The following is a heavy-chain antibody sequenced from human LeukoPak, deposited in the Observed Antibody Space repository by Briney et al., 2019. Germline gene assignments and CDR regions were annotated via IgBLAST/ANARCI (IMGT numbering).Heavy chain of an antibody. CDR3: AGEDDGSGYYHGKCDY. Sequence: PGGSLRLSCAASGFTFSSYEMNWVRQAPGKGLEWVSYISSSGSTIYYADSVKGRFTISRDNAKNSLYLQMNSLRAEDTAVYYCAGEDDGSGYYHGKCDYWGQGTLVTVS. CDR1: GFTFSSYE. CDR2: ISSSGSTI. J-gene: IGHJ4*02. V-gene: IGHV3-48*03. D-gene: IGHD3-22*01.